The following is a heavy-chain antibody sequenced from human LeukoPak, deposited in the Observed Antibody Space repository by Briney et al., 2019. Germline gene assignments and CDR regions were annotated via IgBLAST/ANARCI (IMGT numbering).Heavy chain of an antibody. D-gene: IGHD3-22*01. V-gene: IGHV5-51*01. CDR1: GYSFTSYW. J-gene: IGHJ3*02. CDR2: IYPGDSDT. CDR3: ARRYYYDSSGYYYVSAFDI. Sequence: GESLKISCKGSGYSFTSYWIGWVRQMPGKGLEWMGIIYPGDSDTRYSPSFQGQVTISADKSISTAYLQWSSLKASDTAMYYCARRYYYDSSGYYYVSAFDIWGQGTMVTVSS.